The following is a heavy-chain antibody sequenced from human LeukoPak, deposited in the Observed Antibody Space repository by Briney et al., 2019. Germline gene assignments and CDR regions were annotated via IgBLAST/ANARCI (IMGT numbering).Heavy chain of an antibody. Sequence: PGGSLRLSCSASGFTFSNYNMNWVRQAPGKGLEWVSSISSSSSYIYYADSVKGRFTISRDNAKNSLYLQMNSLRAEDTAVYYCARGVEMATNLYYYYMDVWGKGTTVTVSS. J-gene: IGHJ6*03. CDR2: ISSSSSYI. CDR3: ARGVEMATNLYYYYMDV. V-gene: IGHV3-21*01. CDR1: GFTFSNYN. D-gene: IGHD5-24*01.